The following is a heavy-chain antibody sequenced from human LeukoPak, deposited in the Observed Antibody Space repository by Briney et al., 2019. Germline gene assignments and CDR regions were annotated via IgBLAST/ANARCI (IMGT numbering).Heavy chain of an antibody. CDR3: ARVRYCSTTSCSPTRWFDP. V-gene: IGHV1-2*02. CDR2: INSNSGGT. J-gene: IGHJ5*02. CDR1: GYTFTDYY. Sequence: ASVKVSCKASGYTFTDYYMHWVRQAPGQGLEWMGWINSNSGGTSYAQRFQGRVTMTRDTSISTAYMELRRLTSDDTAVYYCARVRYCSTTSCSPTRWFDPWGQGTLVTVSS. D-gene: IGHD2-2*01.